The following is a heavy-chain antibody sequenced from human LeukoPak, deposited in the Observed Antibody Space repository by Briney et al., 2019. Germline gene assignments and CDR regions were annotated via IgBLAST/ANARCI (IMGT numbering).Heavy chain of an antibody. CDR2: ISGSGGST. Sequence: GGSLRHSCAASGFTFNNFAMSWVGQAPGEGLEWVSAISGSGGSTYYTDSVKGRFTTSRDNSKNTLYLQMNSLRAEDTAVYYCAKGHGDASGYYYFDYWGQGTLGTVSS. V-gene: IGHV3-23*01. CDR1: GFTFNNFA. D-gene: IGHD3-22*01. J-gene: IGHJ4*02. CDR3: AKGHGDASGYYYFDY.